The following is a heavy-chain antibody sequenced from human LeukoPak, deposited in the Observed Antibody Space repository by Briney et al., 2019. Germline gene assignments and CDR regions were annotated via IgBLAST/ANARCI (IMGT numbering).Heavy chain of an antibody. V-gene: IGHV1-2*02. CDR2: INPDSGGT. J-gene: IGHJ4*02. CDR1: GYTFTFYY. CDR3: ARVRGDSSWYGLDY. D-gene: IGHD6-13*01. Sequence: ASVKVSCTTSGYTFTFYYIHWVRQAPGQGLEWMGWINPDSGGTNYAQKFQGRVTMTRDTSISAGYMELSGLRPDDTAVFYCARVRGDSSWYGLDYWGQGTLVSVSS.